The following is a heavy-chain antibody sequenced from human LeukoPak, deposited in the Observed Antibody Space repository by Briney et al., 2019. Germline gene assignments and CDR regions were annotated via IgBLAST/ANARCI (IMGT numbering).Heavy chain of an antibody. CDR3: ARGPPGYCGSTGCLFDY. D-gene: IGHD2-2*03. V-gene: IGHV4-39*01. CDR1: GGSISSSNFY. CDR2: IYYSGST. Sequence: SETLSLTCTASGGSISSSNFYWGWIRQPPGKGLEWFGSIYYSGSTYYNPSLKSRITISVDTSKNQFSLKLSSVTAADTAVYYCARGPPGYCGSTGCLFDYWGQGTLVTVSS. J-gene: IGHJ4*02.